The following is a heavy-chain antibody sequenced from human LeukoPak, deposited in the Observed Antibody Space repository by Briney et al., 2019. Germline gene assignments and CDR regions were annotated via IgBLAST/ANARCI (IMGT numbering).Heavy chain of an antibody. D-gene: IGHD6-19*01. CDR2: ISGSGGTT. CDR3: AKEVGYNSGWYYGMDV. Sequence: TGGSLRLSCAASGLTFSNYAMTWVRDAPGKGLEWVSGISGSGGTTYYAGSVKGRFTISRDNSQNTLYLQMNSLRAEDTAVYYCAKEVGYNSGWYYGMDVWGKGTTVTVSS. V-gene: IGHV3-23*01. J-gene: IGHJ6*04. CDR1: GLTFSNYA.